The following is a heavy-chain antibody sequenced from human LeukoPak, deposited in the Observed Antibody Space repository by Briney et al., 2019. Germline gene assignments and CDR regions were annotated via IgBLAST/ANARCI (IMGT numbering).Heavy chain of an antibody. D-gene: IGHD6-13*01. V-gene: IGHV3-21*01. CDR3: ARDGIAAAFDY. Sequence: GGSLRLSCAASGLTFSSYSMNWVRQAPGKGLEWVSSISSSSSYIYYAGSVKGRFTISRDNAKNSLYLQMNSLRAEDTAVYYCARDGIAAAFDYWGQGTLVTVSS. CDR2: ISSSSSYI. CDR1: GLTFSSYS. J-gene: IGHJ4*02.